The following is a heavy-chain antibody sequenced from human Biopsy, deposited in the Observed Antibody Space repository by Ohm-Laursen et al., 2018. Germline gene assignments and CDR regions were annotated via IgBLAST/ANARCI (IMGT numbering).Heavy chain of an antibody. V-gene: IGHV4-59*08. Sequence: PSETLSLTCAVSRDSISNYYWTWIRQSPGKGLEWIGYIYYTGSTNYNPSLKSRVTISVDTSMNHLSLRLTSVTAADTAVYYCARHAPSYSGSYWRYFDLWGRGTLVTVSS. CDR2: IYYTGST. J-gene: IGHJ2*01. CDR3: ARHAPSYSGSYWRYFDL. D-gene: IGHD1-26*01. CDR1: RDSISNYY.